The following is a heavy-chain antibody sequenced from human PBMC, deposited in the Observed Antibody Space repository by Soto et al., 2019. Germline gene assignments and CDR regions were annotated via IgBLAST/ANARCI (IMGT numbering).Heavy chain of an antibody. CDR2: LNYGGTT. CDR3: ARQSYFDGAGYYLGWFDP. D-gene: IGHD3-22*01. V-gene: IGHV4-39*01. Sequence: PSETLSLTCSVSGASMTSSIYYWAWIRQAPGKGLEWIGSLNYGGTTCHSPSLEGRVTMSVDTSKKEFSLNVISVTAADTAIYYCARQSYFDGAGYYLGWFDPWGQGTLVTVSS. CDR1: GASMTSSIYY. J-gene: IGHJ5*02.